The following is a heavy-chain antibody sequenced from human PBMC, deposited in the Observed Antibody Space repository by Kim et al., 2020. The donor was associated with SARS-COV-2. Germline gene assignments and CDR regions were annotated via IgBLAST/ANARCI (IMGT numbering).Heavy chain of an antibody. CDR3: ASHPLSSLAALQGWFD. J-gene: IGHJ5*02. D-gene: IGHD6-6*01. CDR2: IYYSGST. CDR1: GGSFSSSSYY. Sequence: SETLSLTCTVSGGSFSSSSYYWGWIRQPPGKGLEWIGSIYYSGSTYYNPSLKSRVTISVDTSKNQFSLKLSSVTAADTAVYYCASHPLSSLAALQGWFD. V-gene: IGHV4-39*01.